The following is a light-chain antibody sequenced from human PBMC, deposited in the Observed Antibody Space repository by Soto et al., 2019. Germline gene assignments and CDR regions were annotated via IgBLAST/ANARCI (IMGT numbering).Light chain of an antibody. CDR1: QSLLYNSNNKNY. Sequence: DIVMTQSPDSLAVSLGERATINCKSSQSLLYNSNNKNYLAWYQQEPGQPPKLFIYWASTRESGVPDRFSGSGSGTDFTLTISNLQAEDVAVYYCHQYYSVPLTFGGGTKVEIK. CDR3: HQYYSVPLT. J-gene: IGKJ4*01. CDR2: WAS. V-gene: IGKV4-1*01.